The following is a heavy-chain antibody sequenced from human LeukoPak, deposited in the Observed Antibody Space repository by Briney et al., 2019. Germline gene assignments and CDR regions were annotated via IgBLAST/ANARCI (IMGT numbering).Heavy chain of an antibody. CDR1: ADSISNYY. CDR3: AGFSNEQWLDWDY. CDR2: IYNSGST. Sequence: SETLSLTCTVSADSISNYYWTWLRQPPGKGLEWIGYIYNSGSTNYNTSLKSRVTISMDTSKNQFSLKLSSVTAADTAVYCAAGFSNEQWLDWDYWGQGTLVTVSS. J-gene: IGHJ4*02. V-gene: IGHV4-59*01. D-gene: IGHD6-19*01.